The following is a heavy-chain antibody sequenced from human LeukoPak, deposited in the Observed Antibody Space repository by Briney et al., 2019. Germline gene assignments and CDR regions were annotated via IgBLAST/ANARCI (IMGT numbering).Heavy chain of an antibody. V-gene: IGHV3-30*18. CDR1: GFTFSSYG. CDR2: ISYDGSNK. Sequence: PGRSLRLSCAASGFTFSSYGMHWVRQAPGKGLEWVAVISYDGSNKYYADSVKGRFTISRDNSKNTLYLQMNSLRAEDTAVYYCAKDRSVTMVRGVISPWGQGTLVTVSS. CDR3: AKDRSVTMVRGVISP. J-gene: IGHJ5*02. D-gene: IGHD3-10*01.